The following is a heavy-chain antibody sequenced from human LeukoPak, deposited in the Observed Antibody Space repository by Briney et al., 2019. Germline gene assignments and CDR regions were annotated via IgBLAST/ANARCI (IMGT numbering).Heavy chain of an antibody. J-gene: IGHJ3*02. Sequence: PGGSLRLSCAASGFTFSSYAMSWVRQAPGKGLEWVSAISGSGGSTYYADSVKGRFTISRDNSKNTLYLQMNSLRDEDTAVYYYAKASRYSGTPWGVFDIWGQGTVVTVSS. D-gene: IGHD1-26*01. CDR3: AKASRYSGTPWGVFDI. V-gene: IGHV3-23*01. CDR2: ISGSGGST. CDR1: GFTFSSYA.